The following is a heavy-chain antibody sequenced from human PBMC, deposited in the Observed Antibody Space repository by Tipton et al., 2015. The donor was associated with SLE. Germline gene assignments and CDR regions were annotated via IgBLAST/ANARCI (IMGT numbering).Heavy chain of an antibody. Sequence: TLSLTCTVSGGSISGPYHWSWTRQAAGKGLEWIGRFDPNGSTRYNPSFQSRVTMSMDTSKKQFSLVLSSVTAADTAVYYCAAHAAGRGGSGYWGQGTLVTVSS. CDR3: AAHAAGRGGSGY. CDR1: GGSISGPYH. D-gene: IGHD2-15*01. V-gene: IGHV4-4*07. J-gene: IGHJ4*02. CDR2: FDPNGST.